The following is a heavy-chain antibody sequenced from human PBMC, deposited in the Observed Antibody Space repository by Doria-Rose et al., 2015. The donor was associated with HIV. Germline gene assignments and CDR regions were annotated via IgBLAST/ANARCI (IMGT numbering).Heavy chain of an antibody. CDR2: IFYTGST. V-gene: IGHV4-59*01. J-gene: IGHJ4*02. D-gene: IGHD1-26*01. Sequence: QVQLQQWGPGLVKPSETLSLTCSVPGGSTSHYYWSRIRQPPGKGLEYIGDIFYTGSTNYSPSLKSRVSISIDTSKNKFSLRLSSVTAADTAVYYCARVLSGTYDYWGQGTLVTVSS. CDR1: GGSTSHYY. CDR3: ARVLSGTYDY.